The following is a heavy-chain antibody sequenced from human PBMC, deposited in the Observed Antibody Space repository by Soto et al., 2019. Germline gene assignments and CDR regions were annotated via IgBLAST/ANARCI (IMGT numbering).Heavy chain of an antibody. CDR2: IKQDGSEK. J-gene: IGHJ5*02. CDR3: FPSYYYASGNYH. D-gene: IGHD3-10*01. V-gene: IGHV3-7*01. Sequence: PGGSLRLSCAAAGFTFGDYWMTWVRQAPGKGLEWVANIKQDGSEKYYVDSVKGRFTISRDNAKNSTYLQMNSLRAEDTAVYYCFPSYYYASGNYHWGQGTLVTVSS. CDR1: GFTFGDYW.